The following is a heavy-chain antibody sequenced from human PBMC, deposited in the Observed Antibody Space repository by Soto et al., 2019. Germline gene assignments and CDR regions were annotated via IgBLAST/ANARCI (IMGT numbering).Heavy chain of an antibody. CDR2: INHSGST. CDR1: GGSFSGYY. CDR3: ARTTAFVSGTYPPAHFDY. V-gene: IGHV4-34*01. J-gene: IGHJ4*02. D-gene: IGHD3-16*01. Sequence: SETLSLTCAVYGGSFSGYYWSWIRQSPGKGLEWIGEINHSGSTNYTPSLKSRVTISVDTSKNQVSLKLSSVTAADTAVYYCARTTAFVSGTYPPAHFDYWGQGTRVTVSS.